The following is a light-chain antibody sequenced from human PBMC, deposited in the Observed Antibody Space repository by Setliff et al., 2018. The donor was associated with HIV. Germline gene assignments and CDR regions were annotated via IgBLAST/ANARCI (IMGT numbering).Light chain of an antibody. CDR1: SPNIGSNP. CDR3: ATWDDSLNGLV. J-gene: IGLJ3*02. CDR2: TNN. Sequence: SVLTQPPSGSGTPGQRVTISCSGSSPNIGSNPVNWYQQLPGTAPKLLIYTNNQRPSGVPDRFSGSKSGTSASLAISRVQSEDEADYYCATWDDSLNGLVFGGGTQLTVL. V-gene: IGLV1-44*01.